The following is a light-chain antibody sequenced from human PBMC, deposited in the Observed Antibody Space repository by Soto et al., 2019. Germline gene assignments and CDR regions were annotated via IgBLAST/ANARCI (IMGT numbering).Light chain of an antibody. J-gene: IGLJ2*01. CDR1: SSDVGSYNY. Sequence: QSALTQPRSVSGSPGQSVTISCTGTSSDVGSYNYVSWYQQHPGKAPKLMIYDVNKRPSGVPDRFSGSKSGNTASLTISGLQAEDEADYFCCSYADTDTLVFGGGTKVTVL. V-gene: IGLV2-11*01. CDR2: DVN. CDR3: CSYADTDTLV.